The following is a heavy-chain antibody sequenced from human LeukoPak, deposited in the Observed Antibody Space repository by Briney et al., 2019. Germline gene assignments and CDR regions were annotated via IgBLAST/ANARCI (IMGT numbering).Heavy chain of an antibody. Sequence: PGGSLRLSCAASGFTVSSIHMVWVRQAPGKGLEWVSVTYTGGNSYYADSVKGRFTISRDNSKSTLYLQMNSLRAEDTAVYYCARDASYQPYQNGMDVWGQGTTVTVSS. J-gene: IGHJ6*02. CDR3: ARDASYQPYQNGMDV. D-gene: IGHD2-2*01. CDR1: GFTVSSIH. V-gene: IGHV3-53*01. CDR2: TYTGGNS.